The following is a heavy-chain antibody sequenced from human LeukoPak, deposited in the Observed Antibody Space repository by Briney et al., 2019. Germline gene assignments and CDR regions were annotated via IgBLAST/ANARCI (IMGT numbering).Heavy chain of an antibody. CDR3: AKDQFPGDFDY. Sequence: GESLKISCKASGSIFSSYAMSGVRQAPGKGLEWVSAISGSGGSTYYADSVKGRFTISRNNSKNTLYLQMNSLRAEDTAVYYCAKDQFPGDFDYWGQGTLVTVSS. CDR2: ISGSGGST. V-gene: IGHV3-23*01. D-gene: IGHD2-21*01. J-gene: IGHJ4*02. CDR1: GSIFSSYA.